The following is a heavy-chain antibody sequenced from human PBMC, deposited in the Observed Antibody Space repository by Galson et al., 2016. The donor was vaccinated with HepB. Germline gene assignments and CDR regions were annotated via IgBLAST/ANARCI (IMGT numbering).Heavy chain of an antibody. V-gene: IGHV4-59*01. CDR1: GDSTTNDY. D-gene: IGHD3-16*01. J-gene: IGHJ6*02. CDR2: VHFSGRT. Sequence: SLTCTVSGDSTTNDYWSWIWIRQPPGKGLEWIGYVHFSGRTDYSPSLKSRVAISLDTSKDQFSLKVTSVTAADTAVYYCAREAGRLGDWQIDVWGQGTTVTVSS. CDR3: AREAGRLGDWQIDV.